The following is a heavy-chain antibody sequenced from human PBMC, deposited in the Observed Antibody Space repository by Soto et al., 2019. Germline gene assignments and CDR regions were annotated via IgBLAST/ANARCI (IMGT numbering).Heavy chain of an antibody. D-gene: IGHD2-15*01. V-gene: IGHV4-30-4*01. CDR2: IYKSATT. Sequence: PSETLSLTCSVSGDSISSVDYFWAWIRQPPGQALEYIGYIYKSATTYYNPSFESRVAISLDTSKSQFSLNVTSVTAADTAVYFCARGRYCLTGRCFPNWVDSWGQGTLVTGSA. J-gene: IGHJ5*01. CDR3: ARGRYCLTGRCFPNWVDS. CDR1: GDSISSVDYF.